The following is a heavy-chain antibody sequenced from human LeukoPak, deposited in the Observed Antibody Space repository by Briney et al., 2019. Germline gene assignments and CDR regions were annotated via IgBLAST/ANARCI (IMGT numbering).Heavy chain of an antibody. CDR1: GFTFSSYA. D-gene: IGHD4-23*01. Sequence: GGSLRLSCAASGFTFSSYAMSWVRQAPGKGLEWVSTIRGSGGGTYYADSVKGRFTISRDNSKNTLYLQMNSLRAEDTAVYYCATSSGGNKPFEIWGQGTMVTVSS. CDR3: ATSSGGNKPFEI. CDR2: IRGSGGGT. V-gene: IGHV3-23*01. J-gene: IGHJ3*02.